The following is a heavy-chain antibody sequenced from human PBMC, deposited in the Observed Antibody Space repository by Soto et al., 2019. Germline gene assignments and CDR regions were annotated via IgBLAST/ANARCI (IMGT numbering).Heavy chain of an antibody. D-gene: IGHD2-15*01. V-gene: IGHV4-34*01. CDR1: GGSFSGYY. CDR2: INHSGST. Sequence: LSLTCAVYGGSFSGYYWSWIRQPPGKGLEWIGEINHSGSTNYNPSLKSRVTISVDTSKNQFSLKLSSVTAADTAVYYCARGPSGSAATIYYYYYYMDVWGKGTTVTVYS. CDR3: ARGPSGSAATIYYYYYYMDV. J-gene: IGHJ6*03.